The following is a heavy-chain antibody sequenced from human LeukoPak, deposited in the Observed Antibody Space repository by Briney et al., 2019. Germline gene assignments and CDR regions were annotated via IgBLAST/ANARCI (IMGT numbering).Heavy chain of an antibody. D-gene: IGHD3-10*01. J-gene: IGHJ4*02. Sequence: SETLSLTCTVSGGSISSGGYYWSWIRQHPGKGLEWIGYIYYSGSTYYNPSLKSRVTISVDTSKNQFSLKLSSVTAADTAVYYCARSPYYYGSGTHFDYWGQGTLVTVSS. V-gene: IGHV4-31*03. CDR3: ARSPYYYGSGTHFDY. CDR2: IYYSGST. CDR1: GGSISSGGYY.